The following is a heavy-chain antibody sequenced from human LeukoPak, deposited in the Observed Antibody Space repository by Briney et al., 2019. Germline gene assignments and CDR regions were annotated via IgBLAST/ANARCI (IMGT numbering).Heavy chain of an antibody. CDR2: INHSGST. CDR3: ARGGGSSGYYFDY. V-gene: IGHV4-34*01. Sequence: SETLSRTCAVYGASFSGYYWSWIRQPPGKGLEWIGEINHSGSTNYNPSLKSRVTISVDTSKNQFSLKLTSVTAADTAVYYCARGGGSSGYYFDYWGQGTLVTVSS. D-gene: IGHD6-19*01. J-gene: IGHJ4*02. CDR1: GASFSGYY.